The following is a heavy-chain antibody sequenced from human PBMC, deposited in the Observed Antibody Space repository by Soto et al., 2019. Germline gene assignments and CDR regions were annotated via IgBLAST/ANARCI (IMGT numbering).Heavy chain of an antibody. D-gene: IGHD2-2*01. CDR2: ISSSSSTI. V-gene: IGHV3-48*02. CDR1: GFTFSSYS. Sequence: GSLRLSCAASGFTFSSYSMNWVRQAPGKGLEWVPYISSSSSTIYYADSVKGRFTISRDNAKNSLYLQMNSLRDEDTAVYYCARVGGRGYCSSTSCYAYYGMDVWGQGTTVTVSS. J-gene: IGHJ6*02. CDR3: ARVGGRGYCSSTSCYAYYGMDV.